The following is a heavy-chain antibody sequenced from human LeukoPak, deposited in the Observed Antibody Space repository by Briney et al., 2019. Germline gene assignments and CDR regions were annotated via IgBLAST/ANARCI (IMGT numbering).Heavy chain of an antibody. CDR3: AREALDAGIAVAGTLEPWFDP. Sequence: AGGSLRLSCAASGFTFSSYGMHWVRQAPGKGLEWVAVIWYDGSNKYYADSVKGRFTISRDNSKNTLYLQVNSLRAEDTAVYYCAREALDAGIAVAGTLEPWFDPWGQGTLVTVSS. CDR1: GFTFSSYG. V-gene: IGHV3-33*01. D-gene: IGHD6-19*01. J-gene: IGHJ5*02. CDR2: IWYDGSNK.